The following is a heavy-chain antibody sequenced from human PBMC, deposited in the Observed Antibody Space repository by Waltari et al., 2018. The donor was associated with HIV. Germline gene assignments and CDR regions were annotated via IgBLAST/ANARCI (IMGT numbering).Heavy chain of an antibody. CDR1: GFPFTDFA. CDR3: ARGYSSSRWIPLYH. D-gene: IGHD6-6*01. CDR2: FWSDGVEI. Sequence: QVQLVESGGGVVQPGTSLALSCAVSGFPFTDFAFHWVRLSPGKGLEWLAVFWSDGVEISYADSVKGRFTISKDSSQKTLYLHLTSLRAEDTALYYCARGYSSSRWIPLYHWGRGTLVTVSS. J-gene: IGHJ4*02. V-gene: IGHV3-33*01.